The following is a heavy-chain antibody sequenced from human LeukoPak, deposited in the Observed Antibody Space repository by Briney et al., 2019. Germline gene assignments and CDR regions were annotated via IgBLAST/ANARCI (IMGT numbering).Heavy chain of an antibody. D-gene: IGHD6-19*01. CDR3: ARDLWGTVVAGTFFDY. V-gene: IGHV3-21*01. CDR2: ISGSGGST. Sequence: GGSLRLSCAASGFTFSTYTMNWVRQAPGKGLEWVSAISGSGGSTYYADSVKGRFTISRDNAKNSLYLQMNSLRAEDTAVYYCARDLWGTVVAGTFFDYWGQGTLVTVSS. J-gene: IGHJ4*02. CDR1: GFTFSTYT.